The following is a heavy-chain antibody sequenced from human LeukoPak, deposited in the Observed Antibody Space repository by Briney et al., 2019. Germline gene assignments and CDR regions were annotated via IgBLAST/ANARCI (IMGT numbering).Heavy chain of an antibody. CDR3: ARGQDTVVTSRDAFDI. Sequence: GGSLRLSCAASGFTFSSYEMNWVRQAPGKGLEWVSYISSSYIYYADSVKGRFTISRDNAKNSLYLQMNSLRAEDTAVYYCARGQDTVVTSRDAFDIWGQGTMVTVSS. J-gene: IGHJ3*02. CDR2: ISSSYI. CDR1: GFTFSSYE. D-gene: IGHD4-23*01. V-gene: IGHV3-21*05.